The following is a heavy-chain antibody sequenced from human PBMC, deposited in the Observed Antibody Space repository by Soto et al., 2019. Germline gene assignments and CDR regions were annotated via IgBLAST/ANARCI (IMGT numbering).Heavy chain of an antibody. CDR1: GFTFSSYG. J-gene: IGHJ6*02. V-gene: IGHV3-30*18. Sequence: GGSLRLSCAASGFTFSSYGMHWVRQAPGKGLEWVAVISYDGSNKYYADSVKGRFTISRDNSKNTLYLQMNSLRAEDTAVYYCAKDQGPGPNHALNYYYYYGMDVWGQGTTVTVSS. CDR2: ISYDGSNK. D-gene: IGHD7-27*01. CDR3: AKDQGPGPNHALNYYYYYGMDV.